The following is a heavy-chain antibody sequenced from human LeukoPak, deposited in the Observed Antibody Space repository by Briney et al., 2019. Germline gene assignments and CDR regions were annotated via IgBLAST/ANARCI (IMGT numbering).Heavy chain of an antibody. V-gene: IGHV3-23*01. CDR3: AKVEAAYYYDSSGAFDI. CDR2: ISGSGGST. CDR1: GFTFSSYA. D-gene: IGHD3-22*01. Sequence: PGGSLRLSCAASGFTFSSYAMSWVRQAPGKGLEWVSAISGSGGSTYYADSVKGRFTISRDNSKNTLYLQMNSLRAEDTAVYYCAKVEAAYYYDSSGAFDIWGQGTMATVSS. J-gene: IGHJ3*02.